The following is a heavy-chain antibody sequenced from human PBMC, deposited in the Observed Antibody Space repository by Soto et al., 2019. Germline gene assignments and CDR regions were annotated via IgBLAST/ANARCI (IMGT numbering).Heavy chain of an antibody. CDR3: ARSRPLITMVRAVSMDV. Sequence: PSETLSLTCTVSGGSISSYYWSWIRQPPGKGLEWIGYIYYSGSTNYNPSLKSRVTISVDTSKNQFSLKLSSVTAADTAVYYCARSRPLITMVRAVSMDVWGQGTTVTVSS. J-gene: IGHJ6*02. CDR1: GGSISSYY. CDR2: IYYSGST. V-gene: IGHV4-59*01. D-gene: IGHD3-10*01.